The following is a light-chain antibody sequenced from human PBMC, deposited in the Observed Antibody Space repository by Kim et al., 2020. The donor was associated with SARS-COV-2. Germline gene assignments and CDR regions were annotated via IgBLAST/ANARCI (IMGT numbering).Light chain of an antibody. CDR3: QQYKNWPLT. V-gene: IGKV3-15*01. J-gene: IGKJ4*01. Sequence: EIVMTQSPATLSVSPGERATLSCRASQSVSNNLGWYQQKPGQAPSLLIYGASTRATGIPARFSGSGSGTEFTLTINSLQSEDFAVYFCQQYKNWPLTFGGGTKVDIK. CDR1: QSVSNN. CDR2: GAS.